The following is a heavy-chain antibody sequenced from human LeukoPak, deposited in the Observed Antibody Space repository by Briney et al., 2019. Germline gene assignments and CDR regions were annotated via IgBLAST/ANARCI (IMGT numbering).Heavy chain of an antibody. D-gene: IGHD2-8*01. Sequence: GGSLRLSCAASGFTFSDYEMNWVRQAPGKGLEWISSIGRSGSPVYNADSLKGRFTISRDNAKDSLYLQMNGLRPEDTALYYCSTDPRLLIYWGHGTLVTVSS. CDR1: GFTFSDYE. CDR2: IGRSGSPV. CDR3: STDPRLLIY. V-gene: IGHV3-48*03. J-gene: IGHJ4*01.